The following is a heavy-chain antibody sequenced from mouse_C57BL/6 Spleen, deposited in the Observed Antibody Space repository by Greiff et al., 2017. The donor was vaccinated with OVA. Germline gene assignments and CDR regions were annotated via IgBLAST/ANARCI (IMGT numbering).Heavy chain of an antibody. D-gene: IGHD2-4*01. V-gene: IGHV5-9*01. CDR2: ISGGGGNT. J-gene: IGHJ1*03. Sequence: EVQLVESGGGLVKPGGSLKLSCAASGFTFSSYTMSWVRQTPEKRLEWVATISGGGGNTYCPDSVKGRFTISRDNAKNTLYLQMSSLRSEDTALYYCARHGITRWYFDVWGTGTTVTVSS. CDR3: ARHGITRWYFDV. CDR1: GFTFSSYT.